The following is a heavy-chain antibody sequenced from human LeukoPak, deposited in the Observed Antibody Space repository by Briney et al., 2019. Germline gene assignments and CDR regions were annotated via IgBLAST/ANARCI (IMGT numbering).Heavy chain of an antibody. V-gene: IGHV1-2*02. CDR3: ARELGEAFDP. Sequence: SVKVSCQASGYTFTGYYMHWVRPAPAQGLAWMGWINPNSGGTNYAQKFQGRVTMTRDTSISTAYMELGRLRSDDTAVYYCARELGEAFDPWGQGTLVTVSS. CDR2: INPNSGGT. J-gene: IGHJ5*02. CDR1: GYTFTGYY.